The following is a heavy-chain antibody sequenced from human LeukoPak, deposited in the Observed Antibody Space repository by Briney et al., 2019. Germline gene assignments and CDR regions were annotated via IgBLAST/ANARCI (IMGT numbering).Heavy chain of an antibody. CDR3: ASFPGEYDSKFDY. CDR1: GGSISSNNYY. Sequence: SETLSLTCTASGGSISSNNYYWGWIRQPPGKGLEWIVSMYHDESSYYTPSLESRVTISVDTSKNQFSLKLSSVTAADTAVYYCASFPGEYDSKFDYWGQGTLVTVSS. D-gene: IGHD3-22*01. CDR2: MYHDESS. J-gene: IGHJ4*02. V-gene: IGHV4-39*07.